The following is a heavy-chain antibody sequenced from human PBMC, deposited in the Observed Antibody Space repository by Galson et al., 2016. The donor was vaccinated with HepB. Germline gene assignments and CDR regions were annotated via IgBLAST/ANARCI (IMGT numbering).Heavy chain of an antibody. D-gene: IGHD6-13*01. CDR1: GDTFSRHA. J-gene: IGHJ6*02. Sequence: SVKVSCKASGDTFSRHAISWVRQAPGQGLEWMGGIVPIFATTNYAQKFQGRVTITADESTSTAYMELSSLRSEDTAVYFCARDKIPAGITYIYYAMDVWGQGTTITVSS. CDR3: ARDKIPAGITYIYYAMDV. V-gene: IGHV1-69*13. CDR2: IVPIFATT.